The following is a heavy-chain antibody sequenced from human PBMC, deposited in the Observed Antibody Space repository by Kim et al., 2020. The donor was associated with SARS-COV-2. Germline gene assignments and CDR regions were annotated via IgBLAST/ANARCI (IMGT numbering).Heavy chain of an antibody. J-gene: IGHJ4*02. V-gene: IGHV4-31*03. CDR2: IYYSGST. CDR1: GGSISSGGYY. Sequence: SETLSLTCTVSGGSISSGGYYWSWIRQHPGKGLEWIGYIYYSGSTYYNPSLKSRVTISVDTSKNQFSLKLSSVTAADTAVYYCARDGGNYYDSSGYLYYFDYWGQGTLVTVSS. D-gene: IGHD3-22*01. CDR3: ARDGGNYYDSSGYLYYFDY.